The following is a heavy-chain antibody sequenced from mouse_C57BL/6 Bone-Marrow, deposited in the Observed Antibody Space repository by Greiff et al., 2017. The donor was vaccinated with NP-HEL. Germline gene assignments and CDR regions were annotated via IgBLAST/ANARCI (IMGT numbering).Heavy chain of an antibody. D-gene: IGHD2-4*01. CDR1: GYTFTDYY. CDR2: IYPGSGNT. CDR3: ARRADDYDAGDY. J-gene: IGHJ2*01. V-gene: IGHV1-76*01. Sequence: QVQLQQSGAELVRPGASVKLSCKASGYTFTDYYINWVKQRPGQGLEWIARIYPGSGNTYYNEKFKGKATLTAEKSSSTAYMQLSSLTSEDSAVYFCARRADDYDAGDYWGQGTTLTVSS.